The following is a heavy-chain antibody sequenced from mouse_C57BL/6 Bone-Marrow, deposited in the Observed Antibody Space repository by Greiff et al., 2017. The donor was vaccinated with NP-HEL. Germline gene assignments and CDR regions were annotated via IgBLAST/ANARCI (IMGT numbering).Heavy chain of an antibody. J-gene: IGHJ3*01. CDR1: GYTFTSYW. Sequence: QVQLQQPGAELVKPGASVKMSCKASGYTFTSYWITWVKQRPGQGLEWIGDIYPGSGSTNYNEKFKSKATLTVDTSSSTAYMQLSSLTSEDAAVYYCARFYYDYGWFAYWGQGTLVTVSA. CDR2: IYPGSGST. CDR3: ARFYYDYGWFAY. D-gene: IGHD2-4*01. V-gene: IGHV1-55*01.